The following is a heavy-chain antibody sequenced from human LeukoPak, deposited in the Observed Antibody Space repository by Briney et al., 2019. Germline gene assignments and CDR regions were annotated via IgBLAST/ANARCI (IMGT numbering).Heavy chain of an antibody. V-gene: IGHV3-30-3*01. J-gene: IGHJ4*02. CDR1: GFTFSSYA. Sequence: GGSLRLSCVASGFTFSSYAMHWVRQAQGKGLEWVAVISYDGSNKYYADSVKGRFTISRDNSKNTLYLQMNSLRAEDTAVYYCARDLLYYYDSSGLDYWGQGTLVTVSS. CDR3: ARDLLYYYDSSGLDY. CDR2: ISYDGSNK. D-gene: IGHD3-22*01.